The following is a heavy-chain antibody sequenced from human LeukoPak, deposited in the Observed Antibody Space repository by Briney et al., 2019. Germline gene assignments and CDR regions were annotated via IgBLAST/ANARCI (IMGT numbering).Heavy chain of an antibody. D-gene: IGHD3-10*01. CDR2: ISDSGAGT. CDR1: GFTFSNYG. J-gene: IGHJ4*02. V-gene: IGHV3-23*01. CDR3: ARGFPGSGLDY. Sequence: GGSLRLSCAASGFTFSNYGMSWVRQAPGKGLEWVSAISDSGAGTYYADSVKGRFTISRDNAKNSLYLQMNSLRAEDTAVYYCARGFPGSGLDYWGQGTLVTVSS.